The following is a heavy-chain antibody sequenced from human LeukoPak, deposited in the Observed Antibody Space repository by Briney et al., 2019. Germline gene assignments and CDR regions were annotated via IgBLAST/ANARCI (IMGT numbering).Heavy chain of an antibody. V-gene: IGHV5-51*01. Sequence: GESLKISCKGSGYSFTSYWIGWVRQMPGKGLEWMGIIYPGDSDTRYSPSFQGQVTISADKSISTAYLQWSSLKASDTAMYYCARRITIFGVVIDAFGIWGQGTMVTVSS. J-gene: IGHJ3*02. CDR2: IYPGDSDT. CDR1: GYSFTSYW. CDR3: ARRITIFGVVIDAFGI. D-gene: IGHD3-3*01.